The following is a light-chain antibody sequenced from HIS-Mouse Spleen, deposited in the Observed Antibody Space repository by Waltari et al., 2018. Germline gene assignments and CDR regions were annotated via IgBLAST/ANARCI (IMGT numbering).Light chain of an antibody. J-gene: IGLJ2*01. CDR1: ALPKQY. Sequence: SYELTQPPSLSVSPGQTARITCSGDALPKQYAYWYQQKSGQAPVLVIYDDSKRPSGIPERFSGSSSGTMATLTISGAQVEDEADYYCYSTDSSGNHRVFGGGTKLTVL. CDR2: DDS. V-gene: IGLV3-10*01. CDR3: YSTDSSGNHRV.